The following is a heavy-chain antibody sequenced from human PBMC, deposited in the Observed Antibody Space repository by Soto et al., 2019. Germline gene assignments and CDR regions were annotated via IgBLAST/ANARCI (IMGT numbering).Heavy chain of an antibody. CDR1: GFTFTRHA. CDR2: LSDSGASI. CDR3: AKVSSSWYAGFFDL. J-gene: IGHJ4*02. Sequence: PGXSLRLSGTASGFTFTRHAMTXVRQAPVXXXXXXXXXXXGKGLEWVSGLSDSGASIYYADSVKGRFTISRXNSMNTLYLQMNTLRAEDTAVYYCAKVSSSWYAGFFDLWGQGTLVTVSS. V-gene: IGHV3-23*01. D-gene: IGHD6-13*01.